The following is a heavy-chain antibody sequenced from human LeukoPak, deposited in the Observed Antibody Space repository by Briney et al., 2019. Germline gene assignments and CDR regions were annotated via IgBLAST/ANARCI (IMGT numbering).Heavy chain of an antibody. CDR1: GYTFTSYG. J-gene: IGHJ3*02. Sequence: ASVKVSCKASGYTFTSYGISWVRQAPGQGLEWMGWISAYNGNTNYAQKLQGRVTMTTDTSTSTAYMELRSLRSDDTAVYYCARVWVYGWFSGSCYLKADAFDIWGQGTMVTVSS. V-gene: IGHV1-18*01. D-gene: IGHD1-26*01. CDR3: ARVWVYGWFSGSCYLKADAFDI. CDR2: ISAYNGNT.